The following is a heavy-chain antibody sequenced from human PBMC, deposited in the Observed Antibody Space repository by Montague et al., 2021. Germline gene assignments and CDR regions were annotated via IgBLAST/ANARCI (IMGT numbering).Heavy chain of an antibody. Sequence: SETLSLTCTVFGDSINTYSWSWIRQPAGKGLEWIGRLSNGGSTNSNPSLKSRVSMSVDTSKNQFSLKLSSVTAADTAAYFCARDTEGASGYFYYYYMDVWGRGTTVTVSS. CDR3: ARDTEGASGYFYYYYMDV. CDR1: GDSINTYS. V-gene: IGHV4-4*07. J-gene: IGHJ6*03. CDR2: LSNGGST. D-gene: IGHD6-25*01.